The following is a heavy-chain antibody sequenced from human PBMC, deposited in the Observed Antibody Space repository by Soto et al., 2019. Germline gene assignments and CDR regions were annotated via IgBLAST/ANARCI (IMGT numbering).Heavy chain of an antibody. J-gene: IGHJ4*02. CDR3: ARDKTPGELSSVSFDY. V-gene: IGHV3-11*01. CDR2: ISSSGSTI. D-gene: IGHD3-10*01. Sequence: QVQLVESGGGLVKPGGSLRLSCAASGFTFSDYYMSWIRQAPGKGLEWVSYISSSGSTIYYADSVRGRFTISRDNAKNCLYLQMNSLKAEDTAVYYCARDKTPGELSSVSFDYWGQGTLVTVSS. CDR1: GFTFSDYY.